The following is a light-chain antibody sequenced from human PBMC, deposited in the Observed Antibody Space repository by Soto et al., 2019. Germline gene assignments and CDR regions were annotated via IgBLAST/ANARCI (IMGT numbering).Light chain of an antibody. V-gene: IGLV2-14*01. CDR2: DVS. J-gene: IGLJ1*01. Sequence: QSVLTQPASGSGCPGQSITISCTGTSSDVGGYNYVSWYQQHPGKAPKLMIYDVSNRPSGVSNRFSGSKSGNTASLTISGLQAEDEADYYCSSYTSSSTYVFGTGTKLTVL. CDR1: SSDVGGYNY. CDR3: SSYTSSSTYV.